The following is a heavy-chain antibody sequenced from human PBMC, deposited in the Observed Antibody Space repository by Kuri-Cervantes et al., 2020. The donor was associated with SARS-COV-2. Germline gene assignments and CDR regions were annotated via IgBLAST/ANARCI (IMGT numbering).Heavy chain of an antibody. CDR3: ARDGYFDWLFQGDYFDY. Sequence: GESLKISCAASGFTFDDYAMHWVWQAPGKGLEWVSGISWNSGSIGYADSVKGRFPISRDNAKNPLYLQMNSLGAEDLALYYCARDGYFDWLFQGDYFDYWGQGTLVTVSS. CDR1: GFTFDDYA. J-gene: IGHJ4*02. V-gene: IGHV3-9*03. CDR2: ISWNSGSI. D-gene: IGHD3-9*01.